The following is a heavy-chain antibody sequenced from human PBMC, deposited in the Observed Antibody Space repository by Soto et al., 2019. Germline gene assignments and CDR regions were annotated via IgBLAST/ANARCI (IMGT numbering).Heavy chain of an antibody. CDR2: VSPASGKT. V-gene: IGHV1-18*01. CDR1: GYNFRDYG. J-gene: IGHJ4*02. CDR3: AREIWSTSGPQNFFDD. D-gene: IGHD2-2*01. Sequence: QVQLVQSGAELKNPGASVKVSCKATGYNFRDYGVIWARQAPGQGLEWMGFVSPASGKTTYGQDLQGRVTLTTDTSTTTAYLELRSLRSDDTAVYYCAREIWSTSGPQNFFDDWGQGTLVTVSS.